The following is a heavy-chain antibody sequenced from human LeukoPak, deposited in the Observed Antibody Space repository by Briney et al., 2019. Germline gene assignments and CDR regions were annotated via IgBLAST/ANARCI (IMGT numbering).Heavy chain of an antibody. Sequence: QSGGSLRLSCAASGFTFSSYSMMWVRQAPGKGLEWVSYISSSSTTIHYADSVKGRFTISRDSSKHTLYLQMNSLRVEDTAVYYCAKAGLVRGGALDSWGQGTLVTVSS. V-gene: IGHV3-48*01. D-gene: IGHD4/OR15-4a*01. J-gene: IGHJ4*02. CDR3: AKAGLVRGGALDS. CDR2: ISSSSTTI. CDR1: GFTFSSYS.